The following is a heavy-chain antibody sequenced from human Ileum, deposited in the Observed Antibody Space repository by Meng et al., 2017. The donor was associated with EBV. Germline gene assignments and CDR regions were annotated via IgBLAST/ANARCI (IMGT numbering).Heavy chain of an antibody. J-gene: IGHJ4*02. CDR1: GGPISRSNW. V-gene: IGHV4-4*02. CDR2: IYHSGST. CDR3: ARVGQWLPIDY. Sequence: VALPEVGPCPVKPSGTLVLPCAVSGGPISRSNWVSWVRPPPGKGLEWIGEIYHSGSTNYNPSLKSRVTMSVDKSKNQFSLNLSSVTAADTAVYYCARVGQWLPIDYWGQGTLVTVSS. D-gene: IGHD6-19*01.